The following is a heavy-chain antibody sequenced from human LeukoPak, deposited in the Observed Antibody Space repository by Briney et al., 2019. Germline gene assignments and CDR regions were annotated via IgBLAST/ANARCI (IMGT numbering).Heavy chain of an antibody. D-gene: IGHD3-22*01. CDR3: ASNYYDSSGYYSLDY. CDR1: GGTFSSYA. CDR2: IIPIFGTA. V-gene: IGHV1-69*01. J-gene: IGHJ4*02. Sequence: GSSVKVSCKASGGTFSSYAISWVRQAPGQGLEWMGGIIPIFGTANYAQKFQGRVTITADESTSTAYMELSSLRSGDTAVYYCASNYYDSSGYYSLDYWGQGTLVTVSS.